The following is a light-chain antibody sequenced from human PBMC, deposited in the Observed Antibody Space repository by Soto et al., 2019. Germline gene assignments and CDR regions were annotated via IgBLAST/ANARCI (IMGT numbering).Light chain of an antibody. CDR1: SSDVGAYNF. CDR3: SSYTTASTYV. CDR2: DVS. V-gene: IGLV2-14*01. Sequence: QSALTQPASVSASPGQSIAISCTGTSSDVGAYNFVSWYQQVPGKAPKILLYDVSSRPSGVSDRFSASKSGNTASLTISGLQAEDEGDYYCSSYTTASTYVFGSGTKLT. J-gene: IGLJ1*01.